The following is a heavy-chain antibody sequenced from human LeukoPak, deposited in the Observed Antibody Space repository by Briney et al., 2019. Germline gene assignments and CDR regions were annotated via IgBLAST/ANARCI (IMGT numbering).Heavy chain of an antibody. CDR3: VRHTTSGWYQVVY. CDR2: ITYSGST. Sequence: SETLSLTCTVSGGSISSYFWSWIRQPPGKGLEWIGFITYSGSTDHNPSLKSRVTISVDASKNQFSLKLTSVTAADTAVYYCVRHTTSGWYQVVYWGQGTLVTVSS. D-gene: IGHD6-19*01. CDR1: GGSISSYF. J-gene: IGHJ4*02. V-gene: IGHV4-59*01.